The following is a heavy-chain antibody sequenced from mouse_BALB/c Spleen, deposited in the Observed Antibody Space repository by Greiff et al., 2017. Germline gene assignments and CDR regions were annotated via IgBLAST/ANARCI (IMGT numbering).Heavy chain of an antibody. Sequence: VQLQQSGAGLVKPGPSLKLSCTASGYTFTSYYMYWVMQRPGQGHEWIGEINPCNGGTNFNEKFKSKATLTLDTSYSTAYMQLSSLTSEDSAVYYCTRTTMIATWAMDYWGQGTSVTVSS. V-gene: IGHV1S81*02. CDR3: TRTTMIATWAMDY. J-gene: IGHJ4*01. D-gene: IGHD2-4*01. CDR1: GYTFTSYY. CDR2: INPCNGGT.